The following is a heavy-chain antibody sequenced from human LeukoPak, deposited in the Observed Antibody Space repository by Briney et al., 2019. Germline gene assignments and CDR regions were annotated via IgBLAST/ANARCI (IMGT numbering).Heavy chain of an antibody. CDR3: IRDLFDDYSLDY. Sequence: PGGSLRLSCAASGFTFSSYEMNWVRQAPGKGLEWVSYISSSGGSTYYADSVKGRFTISRDNARNSLYLQMNSLRAEDTAVYYCIRDLFDDYSLDYWGQGALVTVSS. D-gene: IGHD3-16*01. V-gene: IGHV3-48*03. CDR2: ISSSGGST. CDR1: GFTFSSYE. J-gene: IGHJ4*02.